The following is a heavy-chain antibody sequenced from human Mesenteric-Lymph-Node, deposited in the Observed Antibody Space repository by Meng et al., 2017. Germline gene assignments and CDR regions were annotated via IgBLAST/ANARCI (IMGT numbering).Heavy chain of an antibody. D-gene: IGHD4-17*01. CDR3: ARDRKHYGERGWFDP. CDR1: GGSISSGDYY. J-gene: IGHJ5*02. V-gene: IGHV4-30-4*01. CDR2: IYYSGHN. Sequence: QVQLQGSGPGLGQPSPTLSLTCSVSGGSISSGDYYWSWIRQLPGKGLEWLGYIYYSGHNCSTASLTSRVTISIDRSKNQFYLKLSSVTAADTAVYYCARDRKHYGERGWFDPWGQGTLVTVSS.